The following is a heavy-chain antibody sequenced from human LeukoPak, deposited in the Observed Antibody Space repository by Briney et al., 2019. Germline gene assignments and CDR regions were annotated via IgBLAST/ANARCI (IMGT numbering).Heavy chain of an antibody. CDR3: AQGKTLYGPIDY. CDR1: GFTFSTYA. CDR2: ISGSGSSR. J-gene: IGHJ4*02. D-gene: IGHD2/OR15-2a*01. Sequence: PGGPLRLSCAASGFTFSTYAMSWVRQAPGKGLEWVSAISGSGSSRYYADSVKGRFTISRDNSKNTLYLQMNSLRAEDTAVYYCAQGKTLYGPIDYWGQGTLVTVSS. V-gene: IGHV3-23*01.